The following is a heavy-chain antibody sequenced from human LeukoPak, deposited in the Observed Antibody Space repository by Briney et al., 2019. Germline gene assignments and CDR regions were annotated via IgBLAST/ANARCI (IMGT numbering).Heavy chain of an antibody. J-gene: IGHJ3*02. CDR3: AKDSADYGGNSDLDAFDI. CDR1: GGTFSSYA. CDR2: IIPILGIA. D-gene: IGHD4-23*01. V-gene: IGHV1-69*04. Sequence: ASVKVSCKASGGTFSSYAISWVRQAPGQGLEWMGRIIPILGIANYAQKFQGRGTITADKSTSTAYMELSSLRAEDTAVYYCAKDSADYGGNSDLDAFDIWGQGTMVTVSS.